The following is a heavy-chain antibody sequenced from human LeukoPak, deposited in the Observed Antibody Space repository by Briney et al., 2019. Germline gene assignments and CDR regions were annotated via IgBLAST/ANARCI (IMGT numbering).Heavy chain of an antibody. CDR1: GGSISSYY. CDR3: ARVSKTWLGAFFRRNYFDY. V-gene: IGHV4-59*01. Sequence: SETLSLTCTVSGGSISSYYWSWIRQPPGKGLEWIGYIYYSGSTNYNPSLKSRVTISVDTSKNQFSLKLSSVTAADTAVYYCARVSKTWLGAFFRRNYFDYWGQGTLVTVSS. J-gene: IGHJ4*02. CDR2: IYYSGST. D-gene: IGHD3-3*02.